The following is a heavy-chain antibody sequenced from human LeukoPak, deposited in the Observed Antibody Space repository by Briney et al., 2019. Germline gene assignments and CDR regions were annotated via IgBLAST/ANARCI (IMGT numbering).Heavy chain of an antibody. Sequence: PSETLSLTCAVYGGSFSGYYWSWIRQPPGKGLEWIGEINHSGSTNYNPSLKSRVTISVDTSKNQFSLKLSSVTAADTAVYYCARLFVSSWFDPWGQGTLVTVSS. CDR3: ARLFVSSWFDP. D-gene: IGHD3-16*02. J-gene: IGHJ5*02. V-gene: IGHV4-34*01. CDR1: GGSFSGYY. CDR2: INHSGST.